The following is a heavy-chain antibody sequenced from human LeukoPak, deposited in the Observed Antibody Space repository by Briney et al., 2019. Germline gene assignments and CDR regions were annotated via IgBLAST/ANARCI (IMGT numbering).Heavy chain of an antibody. CDR3: ARGADSGWSGDY. Sequence: ASVKVSCKASGYIFTNYGMHWVRQAPGQRLEWMGWSNAGNGNTKYSQEFQGRVTFTRDTSANTAYMELSSLRSEDMAVYYCARGADSGWSGDYWGQGTLVTVSS. CDR2: SNAGNGNT. CDR1: GYIFTNYG. J-gene: IGHJ4*02. D-gene: IGHD6-19*01. V-gene: IGHV1-3*02.